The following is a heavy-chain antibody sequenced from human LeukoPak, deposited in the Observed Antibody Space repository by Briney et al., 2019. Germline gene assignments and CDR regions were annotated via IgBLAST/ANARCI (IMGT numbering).Heavy chain of an antibody. D-gene: IGHD4-17*01. CDR1: GYTFTSYD. Sequence: ASVKVSCKASGYTFTSYDINWVRQATGQGLEWMGWMNPNSGNTGYAQKFQGRVTMTRNTSISTAYMERSSLRSEDTAVYYCARGTTVTTSYYYYYYMDVWGKGTTVTVSS. V-gene: IGHV1-8*01. CDR2: MNPNSGNT. J-gene: IGHJ6*03. CDR3: ARGTTVTTSYYYYYYMDV.